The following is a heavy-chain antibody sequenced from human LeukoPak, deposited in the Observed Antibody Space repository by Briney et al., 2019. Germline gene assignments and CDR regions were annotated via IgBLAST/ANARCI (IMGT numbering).Heavy chain of an antibody. J-gene: IGHJ4*02. CDR2: IKSKTDGGTT. D-gene: IGHD6-19*01. V-gene: IGHV3-15*01. CDR1: GFTFSDAW. Sequence: GGSLTLSCAASGFTFSDAWMSWVRQAPGKGLEWVGRIKSKTDGGTTDYAAPVKGRFTISRDDSKNTVYLQMNSLKTEDTALYYCTTGLIAVTSGGYFDYWGQGTLVTVSS. CDR3: TTGLIAVTSGGYFDY.